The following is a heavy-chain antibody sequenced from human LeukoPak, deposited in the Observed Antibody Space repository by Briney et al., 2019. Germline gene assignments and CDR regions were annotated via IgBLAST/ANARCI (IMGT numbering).Heavy chain of an antibody. Sequence: PGGPLKLSCAASGFTYSDYAMHWVRQASGKGLEWVGRIRSKANNYATAYAASVKGMFTISRDDSKNTAYLQMNSLKTEDTAVYYCTRPQGTPYNRFDPWGQGTLVTVSS. CDR2: IRSKANNYAT. J-gene: IGHJ5*02. V-gene: IGHV3-73*01. D-gene: IGHD2-15*01. CDR3: TRPQGTPYNRFDP. CDR1: GFTYSDYA.